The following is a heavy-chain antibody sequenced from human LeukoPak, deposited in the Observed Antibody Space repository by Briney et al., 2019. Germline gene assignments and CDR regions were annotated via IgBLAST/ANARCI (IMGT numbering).Heavy chain of an antibody. V-gene: IGHV3-48*01. CDR3: ARVKTNFDY. CDR2: ISSSSSTI. CDR1: GFTFSSYS. Sequence: PGGSLRLSCAASGFTFSSYSMNWVRQAPGKGLEWVSYISSSSSTIYYADSVKGRFTISRDNAKNSLCLQMNSLRAEDTAVYYCARVKTNFDYWGQGTLVTVSS. J-gene: IGHJ4*02.